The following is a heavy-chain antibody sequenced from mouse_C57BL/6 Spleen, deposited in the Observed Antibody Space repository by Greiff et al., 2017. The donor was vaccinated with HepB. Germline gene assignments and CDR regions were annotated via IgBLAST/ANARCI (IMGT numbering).Heavy chain of an antibody. CDR2: IDPEDGDT. V-gene: IGHV14-1*01. D-gene: IGHD1-1*01. J-gene: IGHJ3*01. CDR1: GFNIKDYY. Sequence: VQLQQSGAELVRPGASVKLSCTASGFNIKDYYMHWVKQRPEQGLEWIGRIDPEDGDTEYAPKFQGKATMTADTSSNTAYLQLSSLTSEDTAVYYCTTTEYYGSSYWFAYWGQGTLVTVSA. CDR3: TTTEYYGSSYWFAY.